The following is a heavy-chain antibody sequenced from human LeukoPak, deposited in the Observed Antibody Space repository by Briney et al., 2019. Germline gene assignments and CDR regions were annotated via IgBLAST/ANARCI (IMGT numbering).Heavy chain of an antibody. CDR1: GFTFSSYA. J-gene: IGHJ4*02. V-gene: IGHV3-30*04. D-gene: IGHD3-10*01. Sequence: GGSLRLSCAASGFTFSSYAMHWVRRAPGKGLEWVAVISYDGSNKYYADSVKGRFTISRDNSKNTLYLQMNSLRAEDTAVYYCARVRLLLWFGEADYWGQGTLVTVSS. CDR2: ISYDGSNK. CDR3: ARVRLLLWFGEADY.